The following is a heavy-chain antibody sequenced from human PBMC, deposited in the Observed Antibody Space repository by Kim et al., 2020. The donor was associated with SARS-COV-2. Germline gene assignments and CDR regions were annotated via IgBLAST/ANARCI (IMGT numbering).Heavy chain of an antibody. J-gene: IGHJ4*01. CDR3: ARGRGIAVRLGAYYFDY. D-gene: IGHD6-19*01. CDR1: GGSFSGYY. Sequence: SETLSLTCAVYGGSFSGYYWSWIRQPPGKGLEWIGEINHSGSTNYNPSLKSRVTISVDTSKNQFSLKLSSVTAADTAVYYCARGRGIAVRLGAYYFDYWG. CDR2: INHSGST. V-gene: IGHV4-34*01.